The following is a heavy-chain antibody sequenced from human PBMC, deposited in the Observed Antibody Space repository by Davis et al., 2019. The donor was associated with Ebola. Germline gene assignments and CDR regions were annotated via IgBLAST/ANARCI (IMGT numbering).Heavy chain of an antibody. CDR3: AKGGYDYINPRGYFDY. CDR2: IVGSGGST. Sequence: GGSLRLSCAASGLTFRSQAMSWVRQAPGKGLEWVSTIVGSGGSTYYADSVKGRFTISRDNSKNTLYLQMNSLRAEDTAVYYCAKGGYDYINPRGYFDYWGQGTLVTVSS. V-gene: IGHV3-23*01. CDR1: GLTFRSQA. D-gene: IGHD4-11*01. J-gene: IGHJ4*02.